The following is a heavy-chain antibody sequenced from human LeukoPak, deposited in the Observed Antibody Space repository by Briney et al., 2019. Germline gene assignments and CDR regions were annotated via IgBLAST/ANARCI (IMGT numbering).Heavy chain of an antibody. J-gene: IGHJ6*03. CDR2: INPHSGGT. CDR1: GYSFTDYY. D-gene: IGHD1-26*01. V-gene: IGHV1-2*02. CDR3: ARMVGVPYYYYYYMDV. Sequence: ASVKVSCKASGYSFTDYYMHWVRQAPGQGLEWMGWINPHSGGTNYAQKFQGRVTMTRDTSISTAYMELSRLRSDDTAVYYCARMVGVPYYYYYYMDVWGKGTTVTVSS.